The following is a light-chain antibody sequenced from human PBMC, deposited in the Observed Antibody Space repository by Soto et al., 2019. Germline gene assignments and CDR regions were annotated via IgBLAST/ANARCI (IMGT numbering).Light chain of an antibody. Sequence: EVVLTQSPDTLSLSPGETATLSCRASASVSNKYLAWYQQKPGQAPRLVIYDASSRATGVPDRFGGSGSGTEFTLTISRLEPEDSAVYYCQQFGISPFTFGGGTKVDI. CDR2: DAS. CDR3: QQFGISPFT. J-gene: IGKJ4*02. V-gene: IGKV3-20*01. CDR1: ASVSNKY.